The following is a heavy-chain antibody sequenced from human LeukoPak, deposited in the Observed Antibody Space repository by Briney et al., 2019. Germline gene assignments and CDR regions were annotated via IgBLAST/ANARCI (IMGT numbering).Heavy chain of an antibody. CDR3: ARQYFAVSYYYGMDV. CDR1: GGSISSGGFY. CDR2: IYYTGST. J-gene: IGHJ6*02. D-gene: IGHD3-10*01. V-gene: IGHV4-31*03. Sequence: PSQTLSLTCTVSGGSISSGGFYWSWIRQYPAKGLEWIGYIYYTGSTDYNPSLKSRVTISVDTSKNQFFLNLSSVTAADTAVYYCARQYFAVSYYYGMDVWGQGTTVTVSS.